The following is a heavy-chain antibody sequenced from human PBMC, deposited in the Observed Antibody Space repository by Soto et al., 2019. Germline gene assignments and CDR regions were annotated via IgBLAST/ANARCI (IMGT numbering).Heavy chain of an antibody. CDR3: AKGHCSGGSCYSGVAFDI. D-gene: IGHD2-15*01. J-gene: IGHJ3*02. Sequence: GGSLRLSCAASGFTFSSYAMSWVRQAPGKGLEWVSAISGSGGSTYYADSVKGRFTISRDNSKNTLYLQMNSLRAEDTAVYYCAKGHCSGGSCYSGVAFDIWGQGTMVTVSS. V-gene: IGHV3-23*01. CDR2: ISGSGGST. CDR1: GFTFSSYA.